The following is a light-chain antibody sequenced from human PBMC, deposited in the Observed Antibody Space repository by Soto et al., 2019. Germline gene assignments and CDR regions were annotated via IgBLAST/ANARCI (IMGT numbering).Light chain of an antibody. J-gene: IGKJ1*01. CDR3: MQSAQWAPTWT. CDR2: AVA. V-gene: IGKV2-30*01. Sequence: DVVMTQSPLSLPVTLGQPASISCRSSQSLVYSDGNTYLNWFKQRPGQSPRRLIYAVANRDSGVTDRFSGSGSCYDVTLKISGVEAEDVGVYFCMQSAQWAPTWTFGQGTKVEIK. CDR1: QSLVYSDGNTY.